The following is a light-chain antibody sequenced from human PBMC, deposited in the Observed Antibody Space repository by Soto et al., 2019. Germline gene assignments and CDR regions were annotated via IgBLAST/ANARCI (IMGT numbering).Light chain of an antibody. V-gene: IGLV2-8*01. CDR2: EVT. CDR1: SSDVGAYKY. J-gene: IGLJ2*01. Sequence: QSALTQPPSASGSPGQSVVISCTGTSSDVGAYKYVSWYQQHPGKAPKLMIYEVTKRPSGVPDRFSGSKSGNTASLTVSGVQAEDEADYYCSSSAGSKTLVFGGGTKLTVL. CDR3: SSSAGSKTLV.